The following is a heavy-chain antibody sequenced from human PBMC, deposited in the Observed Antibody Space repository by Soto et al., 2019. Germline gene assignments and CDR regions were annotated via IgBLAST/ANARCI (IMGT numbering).Heavy chain of an antibody. D-gene: IGHD1-1*01. CDR3: ARGERWLQLGAFDI. Sequence: GSLRLSCAASGFTVSSNYMSWVRQAPGKGLEWVSVIYSGGSTYYADSVKGRFTISRDNSKNTLYLQMNSLRAEDTAVYYCARGERWLQLGAFDIWGQGTMVTVSS. V-gene: IGHV3-53*01. J-gene: IGHJ3*02. CDR1: GFTVSSNY. CDR2: IYSGGST.